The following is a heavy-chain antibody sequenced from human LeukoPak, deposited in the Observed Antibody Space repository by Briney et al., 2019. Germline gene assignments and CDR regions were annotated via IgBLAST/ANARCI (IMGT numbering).Heavy chain of an antibody. CDR1: GGSISSGDYC. CDR2: IYYSGST. CDR3: AREEQQLAFDY. Sequence: SETLSLTCTVSGGSISSGDYCWSWIRQPPGKGLEWIGYIYYSGSTYYNPSLKSRVTISVDTSKNQFSLKLSSVTAADTAVYYCAREEQQLAFDYWGQGTLVTVSS. V-gene: IGHV4-30-4*01. D-gene: IGHD6-13*01. J-gene: IGHJ4*02.